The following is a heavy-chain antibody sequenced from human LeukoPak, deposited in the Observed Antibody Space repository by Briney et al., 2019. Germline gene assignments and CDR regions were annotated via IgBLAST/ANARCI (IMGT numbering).Heavy chain of an antibody. V-gene: IGHV3-7*04. CDR1: GFNFSDSR. Sequence: PGGSLRLSCAASGFNFSDSRMTWVRQAPGTGLEWVANANKEGTEKHFLDSVEGRFTISRDNAKKSLYLQMSSLRPEDTAVYFCVRGDWYFESWGQGTLVTVSS. D-gene: IGHD2-21*02. J-gene: IGHJ4*02. CDR3: VRGDWYFES. CDR2: ANKEGTEK.